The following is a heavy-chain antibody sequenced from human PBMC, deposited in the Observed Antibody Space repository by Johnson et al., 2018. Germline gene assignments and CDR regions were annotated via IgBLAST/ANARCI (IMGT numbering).Heavy chain of an antibody. J-gene: IGHJ6*03. D-gene: IGHD4-17*01. CDR2: ISSSSSYI. CDR1: GFTFSSYS. Sequence: DQLGQSGGGLVKPRGSLGLSCAASGFTFSSYSMNWVRQAPGKGLEWVSSISSSSSYIYYADSVKGRFTISRDKAKNSLYLQRNSRRAEDTAVYYCARKSEGYIYGDYVYYYYYMDVWGKGTTVTVSS. CDR3: ARKSEGYIYGDYVYYYYYMDV. V-gene: IGHV3-21*01.